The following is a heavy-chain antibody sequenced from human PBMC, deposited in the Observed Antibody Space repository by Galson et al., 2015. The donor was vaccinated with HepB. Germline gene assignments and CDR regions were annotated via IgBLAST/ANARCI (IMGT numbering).Heavy chain of an antibody. V-gene: IGHV3-23*01. CDR1: GFTFNNYA. Sequence: PRLSCAASGFTFNNYAMSWVRQAPGKGLEWVSIIGVSNSHTDYADSVKGRFTISRDNSMNTVYLQMNSLRAEDTAIYYCAKQVLAIAGQNWFDPWGRGTLVTVSS. CDR2: IGVSNSHT. D-gene: IGHD6-13*01. J-gene: IGHJ5*02. CDR3: AKQVLAIAGQNWFDP.